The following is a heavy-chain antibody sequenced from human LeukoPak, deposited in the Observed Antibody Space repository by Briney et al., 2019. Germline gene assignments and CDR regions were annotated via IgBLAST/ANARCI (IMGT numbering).Heavy chain of an antibody. J-gene: IGHJ5*02. D-gene: IGHD3-10*01. Sequence: PGGSLRLSCAASGFTFSSYAMSWVRQAPGKGLEWVSSISSSSSYIYYADSVKGRFTISRDNAKNSLYLQMNSLRAEDTAVYYCARDPGSMVKLYNWFDPWGQGTLVTVSS. CDR3: ARDPGSMVKLYNWFDP. V-gene: IGHV3-21*01. CDR2: ISSSSSYI. CDR1: GFTFSSYA.